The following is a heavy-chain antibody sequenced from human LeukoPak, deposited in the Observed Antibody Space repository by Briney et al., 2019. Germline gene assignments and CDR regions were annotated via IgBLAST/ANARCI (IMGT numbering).Heavy chain of an antibody. D-gene: IGHD5-24*01. CDR3: ASAGGNRWLQFYLFDC. V-gene: IGHV4-39*01. CDR2: MYYTGST. Sequence: PSETLSLTCTVSGGSIGSASSYWAWIRQPPGEWLVWIGLMYYTGSTYYNPSLKSRVAISGDTSKSQFSLKLSSVTAADTAVYYCASAGGNRWLQFYLFDCGGQGTLVTVSS. J-gene: IGHJ4*02. CDR1: GGSIGSASSY.